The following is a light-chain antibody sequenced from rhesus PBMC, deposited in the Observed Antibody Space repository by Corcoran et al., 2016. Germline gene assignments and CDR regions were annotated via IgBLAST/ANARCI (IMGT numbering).Light chain of an antibody. V-gene: IGKV1-38*01. CDR2: DAY. CDR3: QQRNSYPFT. J-gene: IGKJ3*01. CDR1: QGISSY. Sequence: DIQLTQSPSSLSASVGDRVTITCRASQGISSYLAWYQQKSGKAPKLLIYDAYNLKSGVPSRFSGSGSGTEFTLTISSLQPEDFATYYCQQRNSYPFTFGPGTKLDIK.